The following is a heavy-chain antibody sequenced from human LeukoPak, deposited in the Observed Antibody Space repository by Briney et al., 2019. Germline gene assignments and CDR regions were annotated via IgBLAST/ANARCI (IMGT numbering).Heavy chain of an antibody. CDR3: AGQNYYYYMDV. CDR2: IYSGGDT. Sequence: GGSLRLSCAASGFTVSSNYISWVRQAPGKGLEWVSVIYSGGDTYYADSVKGRFTISRDNAKNTLYLQMNSLSSEDTAVYYCAGQNYYYYMDVWGKGTTVTVSS. V-gene: IGHV3-66*02. CDR1: GFTVSSNY. J-gene: IGHJ6*03.